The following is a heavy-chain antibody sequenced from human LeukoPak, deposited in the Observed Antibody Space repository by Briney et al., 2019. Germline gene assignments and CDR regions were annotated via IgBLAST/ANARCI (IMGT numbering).Heavy chain of an antibody. Sequence: PSETLSLTCTVSGYSISSGYYWGWIRQPPGKGLEWIGSIYHSGSTYYNPSLKSRVTISVDASKNQFSLKLSSVTAADTALYYCARRRTTRAFDIWGQGTMVTVSS. V-gene: IGHV4-38-2*02. CDR3: ARRRTTRAFDI. CDR2: IYHSGST. CDR1: GYSISSGYY. D-gene: IGHD4-11*01. J-gene: IGHJ3*02.